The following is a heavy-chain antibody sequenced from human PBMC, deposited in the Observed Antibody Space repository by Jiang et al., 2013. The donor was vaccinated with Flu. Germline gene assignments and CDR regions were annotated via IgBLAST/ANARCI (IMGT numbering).Heavy chain of an antibody. CDR2: ISSSGSTI. Sequence: GSLRLSCAASGFTFSSYEMNWVRQAPGKGLEWVSYISSSGSTIYYADSVKGRFTISRDNAKNSLYLQMNSLRAEDTAVYYCAREPTYDAFDIWGQGTMVTVSS. V-gene: IGHV3-48*03. CDR3: AREPTYDAFDI. CDR1: GFTFSSYE. J-gene: IGHJ3*02.